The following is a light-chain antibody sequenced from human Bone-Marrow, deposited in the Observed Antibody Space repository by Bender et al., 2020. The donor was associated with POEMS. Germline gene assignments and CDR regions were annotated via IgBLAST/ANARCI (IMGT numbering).Light chain of an antibody. V-gene: IGLV2-14*03. CDR2: DVR. CDR1: SSDVGGYNY. Sequence: QSALTQPPSASGSPGQSVAISCTGTSSDVGGYNYVSWYQQHPGKAPKLMIFDVRQRPSGVSDRFSGSKSANTASLTISGLQAEDEGDYYCSSYTTSSPSWVFGGGTKVTVL. CDR3: SSYTTSSPSWV. J-gene: IGLJ3*02.